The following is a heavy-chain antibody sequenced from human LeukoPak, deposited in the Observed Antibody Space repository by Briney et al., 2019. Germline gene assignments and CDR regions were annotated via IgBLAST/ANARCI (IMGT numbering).Heavy chain of an antibody. CDR2: INPSGGST. CDR1: GYTFTSYY. CDR3: ETLSPGYCSGGSCQGLDY. Sequence: ASVKVSCKASGYTFTSYYMHWVRQAPGQGLEWMGIINPSGGSTSYVQKFQGRVTMTRDTSTSTVYMELSSLRSEDTAVYYCETLSPGYCSGGSCQGLDYWGQGTLVTVSS. D-gene: IGHD2-15*01. V-gene: IGHV1-46*01. J-gene: IGHJ4*02.